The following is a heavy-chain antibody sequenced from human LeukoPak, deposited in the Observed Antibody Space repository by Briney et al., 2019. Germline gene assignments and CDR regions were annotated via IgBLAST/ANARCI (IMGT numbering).Heavy chain of an antibody. V-gene: IGHV3-23*01. D-gene: IGHD5-18*01. CDR2: VSGSGGST. CDR3: AKDKYSPNINNWFDP. CDR1: GFTFSSYT. J-gene: IGHJ5*02. Sequence: GGSLRLSCAASGFTFSSYTMSWVRQAPGKGQGLVSAVSGSGGSTYYADSVKGRFTISRDNSKNTLYLQMNSLRAEDTAVYYCAKDKYSPNINNWFDPWGQGTLVTVSS.